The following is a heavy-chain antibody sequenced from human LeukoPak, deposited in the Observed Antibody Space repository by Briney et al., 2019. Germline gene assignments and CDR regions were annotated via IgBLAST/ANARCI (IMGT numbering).Heavy chain of an antibody. J-gene: IGHJ4*02. CDR1: GFTVSSNY. CDR3: AKDGGYCSSTSCYPNSEYFDY. Sequence: GGSLRLSCAASGFTVSSNYMSWVRQAPGKGLEWVAFIRYDGSNKYYADSVKGRFTISRDNSKNTLYLQMNSLRAEDTAVYYCAKDGGYCSSTSCYPNSEYFDYWGQGTLVTVSS. CDR2: IRYDGSNK. D-gene: IGHD2-2*03. V-gene: IGHV3-30*02.